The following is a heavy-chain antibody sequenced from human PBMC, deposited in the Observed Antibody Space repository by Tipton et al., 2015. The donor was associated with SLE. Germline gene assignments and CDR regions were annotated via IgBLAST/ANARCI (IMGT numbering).Heavy chain of an antibody. Sequence: TLSLTCAVSGYSISSGYYWGWIRQPPGKGLEWIGSIYHSGSTYYNPSLKSRVTISVDTSKNQFSLKLSSVTAADTAVYYCARFGPLDYYYMDVWGKGTTVTVSS. CDR3: ARFGPLDYYYMDV. J-gene: IGHJ6*03. D-gene: IGHD3-10*01. V-gene: IGHV4-38-2*01. CDR1: GYSISSGYY. CDR2: IYHSGST.